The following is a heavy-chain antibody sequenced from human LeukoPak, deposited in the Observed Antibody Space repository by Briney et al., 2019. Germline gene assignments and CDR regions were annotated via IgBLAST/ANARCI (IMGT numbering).Heavy chain of an antibody. CDR2: MNPHSGDE. CDR1: GYTFTSYY. V-gene: IGHV1-8*01. J-gene: IGHJ4*02. CDR3: ARVCSGGSCLDY. D-gene: IGHD2-15*01. Sequence: ASVKVSCKTSGYTFTSYYINWVRQAPGQGLEWMEWMNPHSGDEDYAQNFKGRVTMTSSTPITTAYRDLRSLPSEVAAVYYCARVCSGGSCLDYWGQGALVTVYS.